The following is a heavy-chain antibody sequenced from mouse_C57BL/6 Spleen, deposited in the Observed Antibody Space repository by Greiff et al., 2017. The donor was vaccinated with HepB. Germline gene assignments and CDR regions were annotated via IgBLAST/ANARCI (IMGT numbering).Heavy chain of an antibody. J-gene: IGHJ2*01. D-gene: IGHD2-10*02. CDR2: IDPSDSYT. V-gene: IGHV1-50*01. Sequence: QVQLQQPGAELVKPGASVKLSCKASGYTFTSYWMQWVKQRPGQGLEWIGEIDPSDSYTNYNQKFKGKATLTVDTSSSTAYLQLSSLTSEDSAVYYCARSYGNLDYWGQGTTLTVSS. CDR3: ARSYGNLDY. CDR1: GYTFTSYW.